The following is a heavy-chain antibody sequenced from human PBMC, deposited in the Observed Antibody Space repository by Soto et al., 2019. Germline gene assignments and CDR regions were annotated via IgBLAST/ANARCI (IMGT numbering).Heavy chain of an antibody. J-gene: IGHJ5*02. CDR2: IDPSDSYT. D-gene: IGHD2-2*02. CDR3: ARHGGNIVVVPAAIDWFDP. Sequence: GESLKISCKGSGYSFTSYWISWVRQMPGKGLEWMGRIDPSDSYTNYSPSFQGHVTISADKSISTAYLQWSSLKASDTAMYYCARHGGNIVVVPAAIDWFDPWGQGTLVTVYS. CDR1: GYSFTSYW. V-gene: IGHV5-10-1*01.